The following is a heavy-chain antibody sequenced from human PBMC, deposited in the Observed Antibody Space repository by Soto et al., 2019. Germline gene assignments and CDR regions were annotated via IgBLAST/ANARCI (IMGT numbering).Heavy chain of an antibody. V-gene: IGHV4-59*01. D-gene: IGHD6-13*01. CDR1: GGSISTYY. CDR2: IYYSGS. CDR3: AAGEASSRNLAPYYLDF. Sequence: PSETLSLTCTVSGGSISTYYWSWIRQPPGKGLEWIGYIYYSGSNYNPSLKSRVTISVDKAKNQFSLKLLSVTTADTAVYFCAAGEASSRNLAPYYLDFWGQGTLVTVSS. J-gene: IGHJ4*02.